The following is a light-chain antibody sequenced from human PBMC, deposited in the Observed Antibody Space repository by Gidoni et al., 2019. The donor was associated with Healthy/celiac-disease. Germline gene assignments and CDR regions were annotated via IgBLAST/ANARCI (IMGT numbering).Light chain of an antibody. CDR2: AAS. CDR1: PSISSY. V-gene: IGKV1-39*01. CDR3: QQSYSTPPET. J-gene: IGKJ2*01. Sequence: DIQMTQSPSSLSASVGDRVTITCRASPSISSYLNWYQQKPGKAPKLLIYAASSLQSGVPSRFSGSGSGTDFTLTISRLQPEDFATYYCQQSYSTPPETFGQGTKLEIK.